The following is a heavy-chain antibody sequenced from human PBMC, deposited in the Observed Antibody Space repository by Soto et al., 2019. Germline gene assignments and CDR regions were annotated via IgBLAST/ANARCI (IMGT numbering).Heavy chain of an antibody. CDR1: GFTFSSYG. J-gene: IGHJ6*02. V-gene: IGHV3-30*18. CDR3: AKDSVRRVVALPNYGMDV. D-gene: IGHD2-2*01. CDR2: ISYDGSNK. Sequence: PGGSLRLSCAASGFTFSSYGMHWVRQAPGKGLEWVAVISYDGSNKYYADSVKGRFTISRDNSKNTLYLQMNSLRAEDTAVYYCAKDSVRRVVALPNYGMDVWGQGTMVTVSS.